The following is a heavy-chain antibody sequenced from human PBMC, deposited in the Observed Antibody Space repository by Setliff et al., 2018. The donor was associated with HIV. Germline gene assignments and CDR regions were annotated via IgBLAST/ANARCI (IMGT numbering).Heavy chain of an antibody. J-gene: IGHJ6*03. CDR3: ARDRVELFWDGELNYMDV. Sequence: GGSLRLSCATSGFGFSRYAMHWVRQAPGKGLEWVAVIWDDGSNKYYADSVKGRFTIFRDNSKNTLYLQMNSLRAEDTAVYYCARDRVELFWDGELNYMDVWGKGTTVTVSS. D-gene: IGHD3-10*01. CDR1: GFGFSRYA. V-gene: IGHV3-33*01. CDR2: IWDDGSNK.